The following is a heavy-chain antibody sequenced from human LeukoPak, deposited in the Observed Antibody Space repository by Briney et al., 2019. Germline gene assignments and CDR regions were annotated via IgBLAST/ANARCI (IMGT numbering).Heavy chain of an antibody. CDR2: INSDGSGT. J-gene: IGHJ4*02. CDR1: GFTFSNYW. D-gene: IGHD6-13*01. CDR3: TRVFAGDEYSSSGY. Sequence: GGSLRLSCAASGFTFSNYWMTWVRQAPGKGLVWVSRINSDGSGTTYADSVKGRFTVSRDNAKNTLYLQMNSLRVEDTAMYYCTRVFAGDEYSSSGYWGQGTLVTVSS. V-gene: IGHV3-74*01.